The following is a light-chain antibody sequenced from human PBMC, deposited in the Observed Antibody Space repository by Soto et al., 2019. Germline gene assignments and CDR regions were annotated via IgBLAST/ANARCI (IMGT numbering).Light chain of an antibody. CDR3: QQRSNWPSIT. J-gene: IGKJ5*01. CDR2: DAS. CDR1: QSVSSY. Sequence: EILFTQSSATLSFSPGERAPLPCQASQSVSSYLAWYQQKPGQAPRLLIYDASNRATGIPARFSGSGSGTDFTLTISSLEPEDFAVYYCQQRSNWPSITFGQGTRLEIK. V-gene: IGKV3-11*01.